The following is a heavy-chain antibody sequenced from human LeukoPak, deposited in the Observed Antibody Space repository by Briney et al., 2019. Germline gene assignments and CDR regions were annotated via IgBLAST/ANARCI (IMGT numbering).Heavy chain of an antibody. D-gene: IGHD3-22*01. CDR1: GFTFSSYE. V-gene: IGHV3-48*03. CDR3: ARDSLVVAPYFDY. J-gene: IGHJ4*02. Sequence: GGSLRLSCAASGFTFSSYEMNWVRQAPGKGLEWVSYISSSGSTIYYADSVKGRFTIPRDNAKNSLYLQMNSLRAEDTAVYYCARDSLVVAPYFDYWGQGTLVTVSS. CDR2: ISSSGSTI.